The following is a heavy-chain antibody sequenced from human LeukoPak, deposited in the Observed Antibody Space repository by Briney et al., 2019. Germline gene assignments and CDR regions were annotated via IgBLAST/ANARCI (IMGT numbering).Heavy chain of an antibody. V-gene: IGHV3-23*01. CDR1: GFTFSSYA. J-gene: IGHJ4*02. CDR2: ISGSGGST. Sequence: GGSLRLSCAASGFTFSSYAMSWVRQAPGKGLEWVSAISGSGGSTYYADSVKGRFTISRDNSKNTLCLQMNSLRAEDTAVYYCAKGLRFLEWLCLDYWGQGTLVTVSS. CDR3: AKGLRFLEWLCLDY. D-gene: IGHD3-3*01.